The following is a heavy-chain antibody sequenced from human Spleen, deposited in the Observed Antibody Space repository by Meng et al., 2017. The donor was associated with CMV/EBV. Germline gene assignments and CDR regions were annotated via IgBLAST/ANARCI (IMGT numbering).Heavy chain of an antibody. Sequence: SGITFSSYAMSWVRQAPGKGLEWVSAISGSGGSTNYADSVKGRFTISRDNSKNTLYLQMNSLRAEDTAVYYCAKGSQYYDSSAYPDYWGQGTLVTVSS. J-gene: IGHJ4*02. CDR2: ISGSGGST. D-gene: IGHD3-22*01. V-gene: IGHV3-23*01. CDR1: GITFSSYA. CDR3: AKGSQYYDSSAYPDY.